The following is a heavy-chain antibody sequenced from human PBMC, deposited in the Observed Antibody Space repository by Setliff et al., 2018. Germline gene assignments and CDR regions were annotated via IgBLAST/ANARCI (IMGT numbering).Heavy chain of an antibody. Sequence: GASVKVSCKASGGTFSSYGISWVRQAPGQGLEWMGGTIPIFGSTNYAQKFQDRVTIITDESTSTAYMELSSLTSDDTAVYYCARAPLESGYYYGQGHYFDYWGQGTLVTVSS. CDR3: ARAPLESGYYYGQGHYFDY. D-gene: IGHD5-18*01. CDR1: GGTFSSYG. V-gene: IGHV1-69*05. CDR2: TIPIFGST. J-gene: IGHJ4*02.